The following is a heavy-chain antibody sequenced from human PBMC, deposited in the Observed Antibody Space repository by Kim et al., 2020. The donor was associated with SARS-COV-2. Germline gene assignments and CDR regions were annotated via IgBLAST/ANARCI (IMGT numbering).Heavy chain of an antibody. D-gene: IGHD6-13*01. CDR3: ARGSSSWRGLTGLGY. J-gene: IGHJ4*02. Sequence: AASGPGRYTISRDNAKNSLYLQMNSLGAEDTALYYCARGSSSWRGLTGLGYWGQGTLVTVSS. V-gene: IGHV3-20*03.